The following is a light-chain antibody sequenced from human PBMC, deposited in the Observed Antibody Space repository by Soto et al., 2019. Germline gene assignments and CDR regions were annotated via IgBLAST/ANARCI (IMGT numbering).Light chain of an antibody. Sequence: IVMTQSPATLSVSPGERATLSCRASQSVSSSYLAWYQQKPVQAPRLLIYGASNRATGIPDRFSGSGSGTDFPLTISRLEPEDFAVYYCQQYGSSPYTFGQGTKVDIK. CDR3: QQYGSSPYT. CDR2: GAS. CDR1: QSVSSSY. V-gene: IGKV3-20*01. J-gene: IGKJ2*01.